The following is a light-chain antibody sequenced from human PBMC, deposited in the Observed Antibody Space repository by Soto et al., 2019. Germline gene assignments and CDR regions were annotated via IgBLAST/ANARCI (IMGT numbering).Light chain of an antibody. CDR3: QVFGTSPTWT. CDR2: GVS. J-gene: IGKJ1*01. V-gene: IGKV3-20*01. Sequence: EIVLTQSPGTLSLSPGERATLSCRASQSVSSSYLAWYQQKPGQAPRLLISGVSNRATGIPDRFSCSGSGTDFTPTISRLEPEDFAVYFCQVFGTSPTWTFGQGTKVDIK. CDR1: QSVSSSY.